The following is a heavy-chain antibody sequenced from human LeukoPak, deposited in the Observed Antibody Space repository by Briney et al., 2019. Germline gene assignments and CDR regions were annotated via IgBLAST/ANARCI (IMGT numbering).Heavy chain of an antibody. D-gene: IGHD5-18*01. CDR2: IYYSGST. CDR1: GGSISSYY. V-gene: IGHV4-59*01. CDR3: ASCERGYSYGYDYYYYMDV. J-gene: IGHJ6*03. Sequence: PSETLSLTCTVSGGSISSYYWSWIRQPPGKGLEWIGYIYYSGSTNYNPSLKSRVTISVDTSKNQFSLKLSSVIAADTAVYYCASCERGYSYGYDYYYYMDVWGKGTTVTVSS.